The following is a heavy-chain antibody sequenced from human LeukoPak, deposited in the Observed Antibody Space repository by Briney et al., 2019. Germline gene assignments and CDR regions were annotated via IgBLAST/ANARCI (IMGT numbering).Heavy chain of an antibody. V-gene: IGHV1-69*04. D-gene: IGHD2-2*01. CDR3: ARDSGGYCSSTSCMPDNWFDP. CDR2: IIPILGIA. CDR1: GGTFSSYA. J-gene: IGHJ5*02. Sequence: ASVKVSCKASGGTFSSYAISWVRQAPGQGLEWMGRIIPILGIANYAQKFQGRVTITADKSTSTAYMELSSLRSEDTAVYYCARDSGGYCSSTSCMPDNWFDPWGQGTLVTVSS.